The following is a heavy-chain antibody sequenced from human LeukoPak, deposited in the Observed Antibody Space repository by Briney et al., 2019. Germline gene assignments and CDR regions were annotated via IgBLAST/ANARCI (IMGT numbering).Heavy chain of an antibody. CDR1: GFTFSSYA. D-gene: IGHD6-19*01. J-gene: IGHJ4*02. CDR3: AKLEQWLAHFDY. V-gene: IGHV3-23*01. CDR2: VSGNGGST. Sequence: PGGSLRLSCAASGFTFSSYAMSWVRQAPGKGLEWVSTVSGNGGSTYYADSVRGRFTISRDNSENTLYLQMNSLRAEDTALYYCAKLEQWLAHFDYWGQGTLVSVSS.